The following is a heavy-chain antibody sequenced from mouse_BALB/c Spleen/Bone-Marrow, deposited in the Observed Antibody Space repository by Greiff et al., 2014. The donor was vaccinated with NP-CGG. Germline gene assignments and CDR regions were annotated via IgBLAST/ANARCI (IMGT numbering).Heavy chain of an antibody. Sequence: VQLKESGPGLVKPSQSLSLTRTVTGYSITSDYAWNWIRQFPGNKLEWMGYISYSGSTSYNPSLKSRISITRDTSKNQFFLQLNSVTTEDTATYYCARSEGDYDSAMDYWGQGTSVTVSS. CDR3: ARSEGDYDSAMDY. CDR2: ISYSGST. J-gene: IGHJ4*01. V-gene: IGHV3-2*02. D-gene: IGHD2-4*01. CDR1: GYSITSDYA.